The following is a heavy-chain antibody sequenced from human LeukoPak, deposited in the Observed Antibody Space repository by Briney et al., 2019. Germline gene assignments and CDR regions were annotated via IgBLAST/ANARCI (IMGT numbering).Heavy chain of an antibody. CDR2: ISGSGGST. CDR1: GFTFSSYA. V-gene: IGHV3-23*01. J-gene: IGHJ5*02. D-gene: IGHD2-15*01. CDR3: AKRALVVVVAAPYNWFDP. Sequence: PGGSLRLSCAASGFTFSSYAMSWVRQAPGKGLEWVSAISGSGGSTYYADSVKGRFTISRDNSKNTLYLQMNSLRAEDTAVYYCAKRALVVVVAAPYNWFDPWGQGNLVTVSS.